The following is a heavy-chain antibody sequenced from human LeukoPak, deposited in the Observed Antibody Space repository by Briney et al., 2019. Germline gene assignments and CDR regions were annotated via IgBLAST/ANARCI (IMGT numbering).Heavy chain of an antibody. CDR2: INPSDGTT. CDR3: ARDRYGDYGWFDP. V-gene: IGHV1-46*01. D-gene: IGHD4-17*01. Sequence: ASVKVSCKASGYTFTNYYIHWVRQAPGQGLEWMGIINPSDGTTSDAQKFQGRVTMTRDTSTSTVYMELSSLRSEDTAVYYCARDRYGDYGWFDPWGQGTLVTVSS. CDR1: GYTFTNYY. J-gene: IGHJ5*02.